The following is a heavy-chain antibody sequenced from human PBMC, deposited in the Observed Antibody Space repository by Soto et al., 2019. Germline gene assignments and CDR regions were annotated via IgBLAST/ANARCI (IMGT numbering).Heavy chain of an antibody. CDR1: GFTFSSYW. D-gene: IGHD4-17*01. CDR2: IKQDGSEK. V-gene: IGHV3-7*01. J-gene: IGHJ4*02. Sequence: EVQLVESGGGLVQPGGSLRLSCAASGFTFSSYWMSWVRQAPVKGLEWVANIKQDGSEKYYVDSLKGLFPISIVNAKNSLYLQMNSLRAEDTAVYYCARVTYGYFDYRGQGTLVTVIS. CDR3: ARVTYGYFDY.